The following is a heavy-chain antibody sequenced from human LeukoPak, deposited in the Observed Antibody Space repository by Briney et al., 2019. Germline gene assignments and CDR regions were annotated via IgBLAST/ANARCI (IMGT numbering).Heavy chain of an antibody. V-gene: IGHV4-59*01. CDR3: ARAYCSGGSCYSDY. J-gene: IGHJ4*02. CDR1: GGSFSSYY. D-gene: IGHD2-15*01. CDR2: IYYSGST. Sequence: SETLSLTCTVSGGSFSSYYWSWVRQPPGKGLEWIGYIYYSGSTNYNPSLKSRDTISVDTSKNQFSLKLSSVTAADTAVYYCARAYCSGGSCYSDYWGQGTLVTVSS.